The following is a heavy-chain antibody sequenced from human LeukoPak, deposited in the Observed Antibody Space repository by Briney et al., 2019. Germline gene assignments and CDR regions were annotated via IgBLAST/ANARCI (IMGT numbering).Heavy chain of an antibody. Sequence: SETLSLTCTVSGASVRNEYWSWIRQPPGKELEWIGSIYHSGSTYYNPSLKSRVTISVDTSKNQFSLKLSSVTAADTAVYYCATQPPNYDSSGYYYNWGQGTLVTVSS. J-gene: IGHJ4*02. D-gene: IGHD3-22*01. CDR2: IYHSGST. CDR1: GASVRNEY. CDR3: ATQPPNYDSSGYYYN. V-gene: IGHV4-59*02.